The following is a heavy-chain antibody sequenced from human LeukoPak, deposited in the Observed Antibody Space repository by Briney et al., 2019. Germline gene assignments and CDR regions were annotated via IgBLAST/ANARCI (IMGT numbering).Heavy chain of an antibody. Sequence: SETLSLTCAVYGGSFSGYYWSWIRQPPGKGLEWIGEINHSGSTNYNPSLKSRVTISVDTSKNQFSLKLSSVTAADTAVYYCARGGDTTSSRFDPWGQGTLVTVSS. CDR1: GGSFSGYY. V-gene: IGHV4-34*01. D-gene: IGHD2-21*02. CDR3: ARGGDTTSSRFDP. CDR2: INHSGST. J-gene: IGHJ5*02.